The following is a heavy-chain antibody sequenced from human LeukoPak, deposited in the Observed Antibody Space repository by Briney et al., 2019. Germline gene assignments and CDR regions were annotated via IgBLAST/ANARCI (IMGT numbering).Heavy chain of an antibody. CDR2: IYPGDSDT. CDR1: GYSFTTYW. Sequence: GESLKISCKGSGYSFTTYWIGWVRQMPGKGLEWMGIIYPGDSDTRYSPSFQGQVTISADKSTSTAYLQWSSLKASDTAMYYCAREFDCSSTSCSAFDYWGQGTLVTVSS. J-gene: IGHJ4*02. CDR3: AREFDCSSTSCSAFDY. V-gene: IGHV5-51*01. D-gene: IGHD2-2*01.